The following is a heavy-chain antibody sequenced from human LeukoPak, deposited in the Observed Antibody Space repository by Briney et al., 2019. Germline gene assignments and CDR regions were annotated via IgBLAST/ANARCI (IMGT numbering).Heavy chain of an antibody. V-gene: IGHV3-23*01. J-gene: IGHJ4*02. Sequence: GGSLRLSCAASGFTFSSYAMSWVRQAPGKGLEWVSAISGSGISTYYADSVKGRFTVSRDNSKNTLYLQMNGLRAEDTAVYFCARDPGRHYFDYWGQGTLVTVSS. CDR1: GFTFSSYA. CDR2: ISGSGIST. CDR3: ARDPGRHYFDY.